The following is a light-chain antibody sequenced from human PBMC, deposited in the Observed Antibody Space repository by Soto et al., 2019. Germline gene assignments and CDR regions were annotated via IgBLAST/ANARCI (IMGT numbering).Light chain of an antibody. Sequence: QSALTQPRSVSGSPGQSVTISCAGTSSDVGTYNYVSWYQQHPGKAPKLVISDVSRRPSGVPDRFSGSKSGNTASLTISGLQAEDEADYYCCSYAGSYINYVFGTGTNVTVL. CDR2: DVS. J-gene: IGLJ1*01. CDR3: CSYAGSYINYV. CDR1: SSDVGTYNY. V-gene: IGLV2-11*01.